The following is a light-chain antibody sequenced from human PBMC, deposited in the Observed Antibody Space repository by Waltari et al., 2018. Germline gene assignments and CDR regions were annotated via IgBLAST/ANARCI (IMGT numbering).Light chain of an antibody. CDR1: QNIGRC. CDR3: QNHERLPAT. Sequence: LVLTQSPGTLSLSPGETATLSCRASQNIGRCLVGYQQKPGQPPRLLIYAASNRATGIPDRFIGSGSGTDFSLTIARLEPEDFAVYFCQNHERLPATFGQGTKVEI. CDR2: AAS. V-gene: IGKV3-20*01. J-gene: IGKJ1*01.